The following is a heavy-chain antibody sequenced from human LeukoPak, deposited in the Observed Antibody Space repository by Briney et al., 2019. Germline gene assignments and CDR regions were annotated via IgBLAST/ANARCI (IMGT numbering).Heavy chain of an antibody. J-gene: IGHJ4*02. CDR3: ARDKYSYGTKTFDY. V-gene: IGHV1-18*04. Sequence: ASVKVSCKASGYTFTGYYLHWVRQAPGQGLEWMGWISAYNGNTNYAQKLQGRVTMTTDTSTSTAYMELRSLRSDDTAVYYCARDKYSYGTKTFDYWGQGTLVTVSS. CDR2: ISAYNGNT. D-gene: IGHD5-18*01. CDR1: GYTFTGYY.